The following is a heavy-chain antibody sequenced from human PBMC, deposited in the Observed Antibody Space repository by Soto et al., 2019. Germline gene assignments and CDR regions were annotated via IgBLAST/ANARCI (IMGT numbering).Heavy chain of an antibody. CDR2: INHSGRT. Sequence: QVQLQQWGAGLLKPSETLSLTCAVYGGSFSGYYWSWIRQPPGKGLEWIGEINHSGRTNYNPSLKSRVTISVDTSKNQFSLKLSSVTAADTAVYYCARRPYYGSVNWGQGTLVTVSS. CDR1: GGSFSGYY. D-gene: IGHD3-10*01. CDR3: ARRPYYGSVN. V-gene: IGHV4-34*01. J-gene: IGHJ4*02.